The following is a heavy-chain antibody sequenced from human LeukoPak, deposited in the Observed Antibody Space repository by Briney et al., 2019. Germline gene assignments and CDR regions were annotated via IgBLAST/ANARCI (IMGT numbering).Heavy chain of an antibody. D-gene: IGHD3-22*01. J-gene: IGHJ4*02. V-gene: IGHV3-23*01. CDR1: GFTFSSYA. Sequence: GGSLRLSCAASGFTFSSYAMSWVRQAPGKGLEWVSAISGSGGSTYYADSVKGRFTISRDNSKNTLYLQMNSLRAEDTAVYYCAKGGPYYYDSSGYFIYWGQGTLATVSS. CDR2: ISGSGGST. CDR3: AKGGPYYYDSSGYFIY.